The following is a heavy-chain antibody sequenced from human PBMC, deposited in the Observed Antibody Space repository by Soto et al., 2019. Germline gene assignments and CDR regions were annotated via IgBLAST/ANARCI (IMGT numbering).Heavy chain of an antibody. CDR1: GYTFTSYY. Sequence: ASGKVSCKASGYTFTSYYMHWVRQAPGQGLEWMGIINPSGGSTSYAQKFQGRVTMTRDTSTSTVYMELSSLRSEDTAVYYCARDRPLRGYSGYPDGDYYYYYGMDVWGQGTTVTVSS. CDR3: ARDRPLRGYSGYPDGDYYYYYGMDV. V-gene: IGHV1-46*01. CDR2: INPSGGST. D-gene: IGHD5-12*01. J-gene: IGHJ6*02.